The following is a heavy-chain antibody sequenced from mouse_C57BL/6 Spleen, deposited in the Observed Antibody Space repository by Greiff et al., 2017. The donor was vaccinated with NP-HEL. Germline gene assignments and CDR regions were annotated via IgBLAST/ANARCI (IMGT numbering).Heavy chain of an antibody. V-gene: IGHV1-54*01. J-gene: IGHJ2*01. CDR1: GYAFTNYL. D-gene: IGHD2-1*01. Sequence: QVQLQQSGAELVRPGTSVKVSCKASGYAFTNYLIEWVKQRPGQGLEWIGVINPGSGGTNYNEKFKGKATLTADKSSSTAYMQLSSLTSEDSAVYFCARSFHYGNDFDYWGQGTTLTVSS. CDR2: INPGSGGT. CDR3: ARSFHYGNDFDY.